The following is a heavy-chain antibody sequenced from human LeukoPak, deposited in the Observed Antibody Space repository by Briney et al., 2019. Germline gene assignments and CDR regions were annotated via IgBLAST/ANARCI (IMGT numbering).Heavy chain of an antibody. CDR1: GYTFTGYY. CDR2: LNPNSGDT. CDR3: ARVVFNSGWYY. V-gene: IGHV1-2*02. Sequence: ASVKVSCKASGYTFTGYYMHWVRQAPGRGLEWMGWLNPNSGDTNYAQKFQGRVTMTRDTSISTAYMDLSRLTSDDTAVYYCARVVFNSGWYYWGQGTLVTVSS. D-gene: IGHD6-19*01. J-gene: IGHJ4*02.